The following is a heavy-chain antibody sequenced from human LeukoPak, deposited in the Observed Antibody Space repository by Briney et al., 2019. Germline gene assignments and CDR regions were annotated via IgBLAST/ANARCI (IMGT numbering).Heavy chain of an antibody. CDR3: ARDYYYYGSGSIPDY. CDR2: IYYTGRT. J-gene: IGHJ4*02. Sequence: SETLSLTCIVSGGPISVDYWNWIRQAPGKGLEWIGYIYYTGRTKYNPSLASRLTISIDTSKSQFSLRLTSVTAADTAVYYCARDYYYYGSGSIPDYWGQGTLVTVSS. D-gene: IGHD3-10*01. CDR1: GGPISVDY. V-gene: IGHV4-59*01.